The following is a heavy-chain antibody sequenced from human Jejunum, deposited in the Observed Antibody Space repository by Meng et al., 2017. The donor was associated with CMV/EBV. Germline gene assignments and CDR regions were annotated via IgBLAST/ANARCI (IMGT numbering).Heavy chain of an antibody. J-gene: IGHJ4*02. D-gene: IGHD4-23*01. V-gene: IGHV3-21*01. CDR3: ARVVKGGNYLEY. Sequence: ATAGFTVDTDGRSWVRQAPGKGLEWVSSISISSYTYYADSVKGRFTISRDNAKNSLYLQMNSLRAEDTAVYYCARVVKGGNYLEYWGQGTLVTVSS. CDR1: GFTVDTDG. CDR2: ISISSYT.